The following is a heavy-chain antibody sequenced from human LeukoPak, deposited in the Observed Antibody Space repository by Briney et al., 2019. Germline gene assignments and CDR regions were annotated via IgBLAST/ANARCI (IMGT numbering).Heavy chain of an antibody. CDR2: IKQDGSEK. J-gene: IGHJ4*02. V-gene: IGHV3-7*01. D-gene: IGHD3-3*01. CDR3: ARDPYDFWSGYYTDAGDY. CDR1: GFTFSSYW. Sequence: GGSLRLSCAASGFTFSSYWMSWVRQAPGQGLEWVANIKQDGSEKYYVDSVKGRFTISRDNAKNSLYLQMNSLRAEDTAVYYCARDPYDFWSGYYTDAGDYWGQGTLVTVSS.